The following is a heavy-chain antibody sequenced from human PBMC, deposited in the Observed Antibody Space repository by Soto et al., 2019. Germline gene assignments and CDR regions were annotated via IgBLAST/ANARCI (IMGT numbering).Heavy chain of an antibody. CDR3: ARLYGYCIRNSCHGHYAMDV. Sequence: SETLSLTCTVSGGSISSSSYYWGWIRQPPGKGLEWIGSIYYSGSTCYNPSLNSRVTVSVDTSKNQFSLKVTSVTAADTAVYYCARLYGYCIRNSCHGHYAMDVWGQGTTVTVSS. D-gene: IGHD2-2*01. V-gene: IGHV4-39*01. CDR2: IYYSGST. CDR1: GGSISSSSYY. J-gene: IGHJ6*02.